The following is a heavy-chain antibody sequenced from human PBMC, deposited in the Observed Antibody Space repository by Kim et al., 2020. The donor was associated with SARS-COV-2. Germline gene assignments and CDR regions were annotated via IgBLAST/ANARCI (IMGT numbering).Heavy chain of an antibody. CDR3: AKDGDPQPPVLLVRWELLPFLSFDY. V-gene: IGHV3-23*01. CDR1: GFTFSSYA. CDR2: ISGSGGST. J-gene: IGHJ4*02. D-gene: IGHD1-26*01. Sequence: GGSLRLSCAASGFTFSSYAMSWVRQAPGKGLEWVSAISGSGGSTYYADSVKGRFTISRDNSKNTLYLQMNSPRAEDTAVYYCAKDGDPQPPVLLVRWELLPFLSFDYWGQGTLVTVSS.